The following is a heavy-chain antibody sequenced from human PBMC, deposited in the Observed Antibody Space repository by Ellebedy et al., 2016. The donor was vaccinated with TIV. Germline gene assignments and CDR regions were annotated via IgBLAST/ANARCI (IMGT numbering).Heavy chain of an antibody. Sequence: SETLSLTCTVSGASIRSYYWSWIRQPPGKGLEWIGYIYYSGSTNYNPSLKSRVTISVDTSKNQFSLKLSSVTAADTAVYYCARALSIPEWELRGFDPWGQGTLVTVSS. CDR2: IYYSGST. J-gene: IGHJ5*02. D-gene: IGHD1-26*01. CDR3: ARALSIPEWELRGFDP. CDR1: GASIRSYY. V-gene: IGHV4-59*01.